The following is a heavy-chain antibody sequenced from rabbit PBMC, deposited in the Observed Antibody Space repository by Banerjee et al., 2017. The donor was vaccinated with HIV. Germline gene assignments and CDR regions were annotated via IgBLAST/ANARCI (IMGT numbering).Heavy chain of an antibody. V-gene: IGHV1S45*01. CDR2: IYAGSSGST. CDR1: GIDFSNHYY. J-gene: IGHJ4*01. Sequence: QQQLEESGGGLVKPGGTLTLTCKASGIDFSNHYYMCWVRQAPGKGLEWIACIYAGSSGSTYYASWAKGRFTISKTSSTTVTLQMTSLTAADTATYFCARYAGYAGYGYAAPFNLWGPGTLVTVS. D-gene: IGHD6-1*01. CDR3: ARYAGYAGYGYAAPFNL.